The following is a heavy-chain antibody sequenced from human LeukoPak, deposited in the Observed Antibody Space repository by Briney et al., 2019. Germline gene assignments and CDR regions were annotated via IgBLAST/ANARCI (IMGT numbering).Heavy chain of an antibody. CDR3: ARERTGAYYYYGMDV. CDR2: INSDGSST. CDR1: AFTFSSYA. D-gene: IGHD7-27*01. V-gene: IGHV3-74*01. Sequence: PGGSLRLSCAASAFTFSSYAMSWVRQGPGKGLEWVSRINSDGSSTSYADSVKGRFTISRDNAKNTLYLQMNSLRAEDTAVYYCARERTGAYYYYGMDVWGQGTTVTVSS. J-gene: IGHJ6*02.